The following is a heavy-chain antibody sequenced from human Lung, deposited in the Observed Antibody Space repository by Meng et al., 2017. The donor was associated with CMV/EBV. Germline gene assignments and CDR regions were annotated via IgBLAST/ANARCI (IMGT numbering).Heavy chain of an antibody. CDR3: AKDIAWVAGAGSAFDI. J-gene: IGHJ3*02. CDR1: GFTFDDYA. D-gene: IGHD6-19*01. CDR2: ISWNSGSI. Sequence: GGSLRLXCTVSGFTFDDYAMHWVRQAPGKGLEWVSGISWNSGSICYADSVKGRVTISRDNAKNSLYLQMNSLRAEDTGLYYCAKDIAWVAGAGSAFDIWGQGTXVTVSS. V-gene: IGHV3-9*01.